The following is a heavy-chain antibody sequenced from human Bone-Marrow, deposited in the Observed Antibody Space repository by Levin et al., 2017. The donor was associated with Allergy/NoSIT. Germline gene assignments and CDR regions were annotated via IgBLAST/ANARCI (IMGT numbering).Heavy chain of an antibody. D-gene: IGHD3-10*01. CDR3: ARTLSRFGELLTGNYYYYGMDV. J-gene: IGHJ6*02. CDR1: GFTFSSYD. Sequence: GGSLRLSCAASGFTFSSYDMHWVRQATGKGLEWVSAIGTAGDTYYPGSVKGRFTISRENAKNSLYLQMNSLRAGDTAVYYCARTLSRFGELLTGNYYYYGMDVWGQGTTVTVSS. V-gene: IGHV3-13*01. CDR2: IGTAGDT.